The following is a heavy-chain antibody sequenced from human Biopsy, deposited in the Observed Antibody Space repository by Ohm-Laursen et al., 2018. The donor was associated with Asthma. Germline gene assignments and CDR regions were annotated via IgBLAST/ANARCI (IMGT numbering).Heavy chain of an antibody. J-gene: IGHJ6*02. D-gene: IGHD3-10*01. CDR3: ARAVDYSHYYGIDV. V-gene: IGHV1-18*01. CDR2: ISVYNGNT. CDR1: GYTVNSAG. Sequence: SVKVFRKASGYTVNSAGITWARQAPGQGLEWMGWISVYNGNTKVAQKLQDRVTMITDTSTSTAYMESRSLRSDDTAVYFCARAVDYSHYYGIDVWGRGPTVTVS.